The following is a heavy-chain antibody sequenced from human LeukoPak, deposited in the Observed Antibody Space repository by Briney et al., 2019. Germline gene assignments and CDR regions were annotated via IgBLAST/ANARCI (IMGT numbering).Heavy chain of an antibody. CDR1: GFTFSSYE. D-gene: IGHD4-17*01. V-gene: IGHV3-48*03. J-gene: IGHJ4*02. CDR3: ARANVPYGDYGRGGLDY. Sequence: GGSLRLSCAASGFTFSSYEMNWVRQAPGKGLEWVSYISSSGSTIYYADSVKGRFTISRDNSKNTLYLQMNSLRAEDTAVYYCARANVPYGDYGRGGLDYWGQGTLVTVSS. CDR2: ISSSGSTI.